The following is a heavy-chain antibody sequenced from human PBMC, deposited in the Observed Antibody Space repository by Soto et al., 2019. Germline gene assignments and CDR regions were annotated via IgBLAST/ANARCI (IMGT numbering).Heavy chain of an antibody. CDR1: GFTFSNAW. V-gene: IGHV3-15*01. J-gene: IGHJ6*02. Sequence: PGGSLRLSCAASGFTFSNAWMSWVRQAPGKGLEWVGRIKSKTDGGTTDYAAPVKGRFTISRDDSKNTLYLQMNSLKTEDTAVYYCTTDHHDFWSGHYYGMDVWGQGTTVTVSS. D-gene: IGHD3-3*01. CDR3: TTDHHDFWSGHYYGMDV. CDR2: IKSKTDGGTT.